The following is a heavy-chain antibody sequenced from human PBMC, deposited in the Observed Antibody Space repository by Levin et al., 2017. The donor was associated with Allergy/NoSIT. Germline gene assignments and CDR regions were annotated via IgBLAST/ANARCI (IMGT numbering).Heavy chain of an antibody. CDR1: GGSISSGDYY. Sequence: PSETLSLTCTVSGGSISSGDYYWSWIRQPPGKGLEWIGYIYYSGSTYYNPSLKSRVTISVDTSKNQFSLKLSSVTAADTAVYYCARGVDEVPRFDYWGQGTLVTVSS. J-gene: IGHJ4*02. V-gene: IGHV4-30-4*01. CDR3: ARGVDEVPRFDY. CDR2: IYYSGST.